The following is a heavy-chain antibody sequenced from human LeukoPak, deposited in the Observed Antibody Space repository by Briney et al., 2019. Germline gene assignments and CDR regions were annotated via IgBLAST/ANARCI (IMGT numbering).Heavy chain of an antibody. J-gene: IGHJ4*02. CDR1: GFTFSSYA. V-gene: IGHV3-23*01. D-gene: IGHD5-12*01. Sequence: GGSLRPSCAASGFTFSSYAMSWVRQAPGKGLEWGSAISGSGGSTYYADSVKGRFTISRDNSKNTLYLQMNSLRAEDTAVYYCARSGYSGYDYLDYWGQGTLVTVSS. CDR3: ARSGYSGYDYLDY. CDR2: ISGSGGST.